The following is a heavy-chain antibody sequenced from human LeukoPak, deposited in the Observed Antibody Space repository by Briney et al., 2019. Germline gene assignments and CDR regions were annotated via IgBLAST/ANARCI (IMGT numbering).Heavy chain of an antibody. D-gene: IGHD1-26*01. CDR3: ARHASGSYLVEYYFDY. CDR1: GFTFSSYG. V-gene: IGHV3-30*02. Sequence: TGGSLRLSFAAAGFTFSSYGMHWVSQAPGKGLEWVAFIRYDGSNKYYADSVKGRFTISRDNSKNTLYLQMNSLRAEDTAVYYCARHASGSYLVEYYFDYWGQGTLVTVSS. CDR2: IRYDGSNK. J-gene: IGHJ4*02.